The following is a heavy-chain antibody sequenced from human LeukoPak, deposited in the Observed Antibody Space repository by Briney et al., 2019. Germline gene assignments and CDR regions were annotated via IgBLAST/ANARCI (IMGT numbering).Heavy chain of an antibody. Sequence: GGSLRLSCAASGFTFSSYSMNWVRQAPGKGLEWVSYISSSSSTIYYADSMKGRFTISRDNAKNSLYLRMNSLRAEDTAVYYCSLSAYGSGSYYNWGQGTLVTVSS. CDR3: SLSAYGSGSYYN. CDR2: ISSSSSTI. J-gene: IGHJ4*02. CDR1: GFTFSSYS. D-gene: IGHD3-10*01. V-gene: IGHV3-48*04.